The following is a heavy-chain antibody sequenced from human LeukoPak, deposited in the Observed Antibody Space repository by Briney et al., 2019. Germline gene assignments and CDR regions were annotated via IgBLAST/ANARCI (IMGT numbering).Heavy chain of an antibody. CDR3: TSFSTTVTS. CDR2: ITGNGATI. CDR1: GFTFSPYA. V-gene: IGHV3-23*01. J-gene: IGHJ4*02. D-gene: IGHD4-17*01. Sequence: GGSLRLSCAASGFTFSPYAMNWLRQAPGKGLEWVSVITGNGATIKYADSVKGRFTISRDNSKNTVYLQMNSLKTEDTAVYYCTSFSTTVTSWGQGTLVTVSS.